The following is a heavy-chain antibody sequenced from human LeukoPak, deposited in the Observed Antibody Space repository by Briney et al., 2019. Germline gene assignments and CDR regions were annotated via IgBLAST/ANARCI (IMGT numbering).Heavy chain of an antibody. CDR1: GFTFSSYW. CDR3: ARDCSGGSCYLGSYGMDV. Sequence: GGSLRLSCAASGFTFSSYWMSWVRQAPGKGLEWVANIKQDGSEKYYVDSVKGRFTISRDNAKNSLYLQMNSLRAEDTAVYYCARDCSGGSCYLGSYGMDVWGQGTTVTVSS. J-gene: IGHJ6*02. V-gene: IGHV3-7*01. CDR2: IKQDGSEK. D-gene: IGHD2-15*01.